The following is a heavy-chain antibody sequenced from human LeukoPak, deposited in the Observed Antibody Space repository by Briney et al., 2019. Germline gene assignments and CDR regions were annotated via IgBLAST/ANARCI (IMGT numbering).Heavy chain of an antibody. V-gene: IGHV1-2*06. CDR3: ARSRLGYCSGGSCYSGAI. CDR2: INPNSGGT. CDR1: GYTFTGYY. D-gene: IGHD2-15*01. Sequence: GASVKVYCKASGYTFTGYYMHWVRQAPGQGLEWMGQINPNSGGTNYAQKFQGRVTMTRDTSISTAYMELSRLRSDDTAVYYCARSRLGYCSGGSCYSGAIWGQGTMVTVSS. J-gene: IGHJ3*02.